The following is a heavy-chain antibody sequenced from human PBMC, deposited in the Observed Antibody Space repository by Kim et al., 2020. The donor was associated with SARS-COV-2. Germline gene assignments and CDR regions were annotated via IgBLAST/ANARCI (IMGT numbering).Heavy chain of an antibody. CDR2: LSSDGSYT. J-gene: IGHJ3*02. CDR3: ATSDGSYSGDGFDM. D-gene: IGHD1-26*01. Sequence: GGSLRLSCTASEFTFNNYAIHWVRQAPGKGLEWVAGLSSDGSYTYYLDSVKGRYTVSRDISKSSVSLQMDSLRPDDTAVYFCATSDGSYSGDGFDMWGQGTVVTVSS. V-gene: IGHV3-30*04. CDR1: EFTFNNYA.